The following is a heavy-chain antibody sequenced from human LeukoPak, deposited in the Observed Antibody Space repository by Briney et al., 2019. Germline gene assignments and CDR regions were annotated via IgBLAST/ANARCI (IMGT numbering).Heavy chain of an antibody. J-gene: IGHJ4*02. CDR2: ISSSSSYI. V-gene: IGHV3-21*01. D-gene: IGHD3-10*01. CDR3: ARDLVYWGSGSPFDY. CDR1: GFTFSSYS. Sequence: PGGSLRLSCAASGFTFSSYSMNWVRQAPGKGLEWVSSISSSSSYIYYADSVKGRFTISRDNAKNSLYLQMNSLRAEDTAVYYCARDLVYWGSGSPFDYWGQGTLVTVSS.